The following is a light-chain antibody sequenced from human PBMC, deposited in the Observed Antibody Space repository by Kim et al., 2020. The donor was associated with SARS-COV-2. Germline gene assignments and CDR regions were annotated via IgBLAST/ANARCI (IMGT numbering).Light chain of an antibody. CDR3: QQYGSSPA. CDR1: QTLSSRD. V-gene: IGKV3-20*01. J-gene: IGKJ1*01. CDR2: DAS. Sequence: ESVLMQSPGTLSLSPGERATLSCRASQTLSSRDLAWYQQKPGHAPRLLIYDASNRATGIPDRFSGSGSGTEFTLTIGRLEPEDFVVYYCQQYGSSPAFGQGTKVDIK.